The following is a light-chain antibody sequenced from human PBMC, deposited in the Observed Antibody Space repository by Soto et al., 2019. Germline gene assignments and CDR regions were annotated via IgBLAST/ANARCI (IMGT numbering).Light chain of an antibody. Sequence: DIQMTQSPSSLSASLGDRVTIACRASQGISNSLAWYQQQPGKVPKLLISAASTLQSGVPSRFSGSGSGTDSTLTISSLQPEDVATYYCQKYSTAPPWTFGQGTKVEIK. V-gene: IGKV1-27*01. J-gene: IGKJ1*01. CDR2: AAS. CDR1: QGISNS. CDR3: QKYSTAPPWT.